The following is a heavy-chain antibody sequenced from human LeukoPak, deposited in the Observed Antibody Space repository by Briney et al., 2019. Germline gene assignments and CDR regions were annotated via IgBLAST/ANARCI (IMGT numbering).Heavy chain of an antibody. CDR1: VLTVCNYE. J-gene: IGHJ5*02. D-gene: IGHD3-10*01. CDR3: ARDSRARRFGEFLSRAAQYNWFDP. CDR2: IRNDGSNK. V-gene: IGHV3-30*02. Sequence: GASQRLSYERSVLTVCNYEMPWVHQDPGKGLEWVAFIRNDGSNKYYTDSVKGRFTISRDNSKNTLYLQMNSLRAEDTAVYYCARDSRARRFGEFLSRAAQYNWFDPWGQGTLVTVSS.